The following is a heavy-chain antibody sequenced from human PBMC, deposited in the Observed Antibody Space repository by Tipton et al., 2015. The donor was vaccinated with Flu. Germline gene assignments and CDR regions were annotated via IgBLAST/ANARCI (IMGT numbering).Heavy chain of an antibody. CDR1: GDSMRSDYF. J-gene: IGHJ6*02. D-gene: IGHD3-10*01. V-gene: IGHV4-38-2*02. Sequence: TLSLTCTVSGDSMRSDYFWGWIRQAPGKGLEWIGNIHYSGSPHYNPSLKSRVTISVDTSKNQFSLKLNSVTAADTAVYYCARDQGFGDGLTYDYYVMDVWGQGTTVTVSS. CDR3: ARDQGFGDGLTYDYYVMDV. CDR2: IHYSGSP.